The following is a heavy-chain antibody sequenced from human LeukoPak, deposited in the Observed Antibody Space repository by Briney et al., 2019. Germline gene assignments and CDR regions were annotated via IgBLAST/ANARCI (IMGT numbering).Heavy chain of an antibody. CDR3: AKRGYGDYGPFDY. CDR2: ISTTSAYI. V-gene: IGHV3-21*04. CDR1: GFTFSGYS. D-gene: IGHD4-17*01. J-gene: IGHJ4*02. Sequence: PGGSLRLSCAASGFTFSGYSMNWVRQAPGKGLEWVSSISTTSAYIYYADSVKGRLTTSRDNAKSSLYLEMNSLRAEDTAVYYCAKRGYGDYGPFDYWGQGTLVTVSS.